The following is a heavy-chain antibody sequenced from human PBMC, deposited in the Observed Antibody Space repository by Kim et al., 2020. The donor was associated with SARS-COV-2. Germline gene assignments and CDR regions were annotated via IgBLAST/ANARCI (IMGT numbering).Heavy chain of an antibody. CDR1: GYTFTSYA. D-gene: IGHD6-19*01. V-gene: IGHV7-4-1*02. CDR3: ARDLTPLQRHPLQSIAVARRPMGDY. Sequence: ASVKVSCKASGYTFTSYAMNWVRQAPGQGLEWMGWINTNTGNPTYAQGFTGRFVFSLDTSVSTAYLQISSLKAEDTAVYYCARDLTPLQRHPLQSIAVARRPMGDYWGQGTLVTVSS. J-gene: IGHJ4*02. CDR2: INTNTGNP.